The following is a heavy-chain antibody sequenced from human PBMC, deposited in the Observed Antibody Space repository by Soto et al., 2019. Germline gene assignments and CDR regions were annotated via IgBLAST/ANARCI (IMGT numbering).Heavy chain of an antibody. CDR3: ARDGGYCSGGSCYYYGMDV. CDR1: GFTFSSYG. J-gene: IGHJ6*02. CDR2: IWYDGSNK. V-gene: IGHV3-33*01. Sequence: GGSLRLSCAASGFTFSSYGMHWVRQAPGKGLEWVAVIWYDGSNKYYADSVKGRFTISRDNSKNTLYLQMNSLRAEDTAVYYCARDGGYCSGGSCYYYGMDVWGQGTTVTVSS. D-gene: IGHD2-15*01.